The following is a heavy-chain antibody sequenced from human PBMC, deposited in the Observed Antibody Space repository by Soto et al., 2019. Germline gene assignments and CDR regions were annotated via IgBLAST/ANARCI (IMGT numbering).Heavy chain of an antibody. CDR2: IDPSDSYT. J-gene: IGHJ6*02. Sequence: PGESLKISCKGSGYSFTSYWISWVRQMPGKGLEWMGRIDPSDSYTNYSPSFQGHVTISADKSISTACLQWSSLKASDTAMYYCARLGRDSSGWPPRTPNGMDVWGQGTTVTVSS. D-gene: IGHD6-19*01. CDR3: ARLGRDSSGWPPRTPNGMDV. CDR1: GYSFTSYW. V-gene: IGHV5-10-1*01.